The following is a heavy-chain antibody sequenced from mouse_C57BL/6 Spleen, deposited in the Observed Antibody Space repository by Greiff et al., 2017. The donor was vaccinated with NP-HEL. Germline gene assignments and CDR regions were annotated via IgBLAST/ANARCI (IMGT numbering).Heavy chain of an antibody. CDR2: IDPSDSYT. CDR1: GYTFTSYW. V-gene: IGHV1-69*01. D-gene: IGHD1-1*01. J-gene: IGHJ2*01. CDR3: AREGRMATVVATLDY. Sequence: VQLQQPGAELVMPGASVKLSCKASGYTFTSYWMHWVKQRPGQGLEWIGEIDPSDSYTNYNQKFKGKSTLTVDKSSSTAYMQLSSLTSEDSAVYYCAREGRMATVVATLDYWGQGTTLTVSS.